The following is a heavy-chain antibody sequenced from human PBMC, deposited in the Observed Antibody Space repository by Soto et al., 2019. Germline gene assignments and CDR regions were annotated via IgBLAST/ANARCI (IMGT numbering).Heavy chain of an antibody. Sequence: QVTLKESGPVLVKPTETLTLTCTVSTFSLSNAGMGVSWIRQPPGKALEWLAHIFSNDERRFSTSLKNRLTISKDTFYSQVVLIMTNMVTVDTASYYCAQTEDGGRSRTPAGWFDAWGQGTLVTVSS. CDR3: AQTEDGGRSRTPAGWFDA. CDR1: TFSLSNAGMG. V-gene: IGHV2-26*01. CDR2: IFSNDER. D-gene: IGHD2-2*01. J-gene: IGHJ5*02.